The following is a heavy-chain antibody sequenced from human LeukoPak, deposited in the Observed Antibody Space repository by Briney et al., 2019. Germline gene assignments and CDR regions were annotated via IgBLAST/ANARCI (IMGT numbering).Heavy chain of an antibody. CDR2: IYHSGST. CDR3: ARAGVAWAWYVMRRDRYNWFDP. Sequence: SGTLSLTCAVSGGSISSSNWWSWVRQPPGKGLEWIGEIYHSGSTNYNPSLKSRVTISVDKSKNQFSLKLSSVTAADTAVYYCARAGVAWAWYVMRRDRYNWFDPWGQGTLVTVSS. D-gene: IGHD6-13*01. V-gene: IGHV4-4*02. J-gene: IGHJ5*02. CDR1: GGSISSSNW.